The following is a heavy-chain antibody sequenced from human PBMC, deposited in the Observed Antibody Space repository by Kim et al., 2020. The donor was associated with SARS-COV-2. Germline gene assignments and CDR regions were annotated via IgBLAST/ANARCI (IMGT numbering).Heavy chain of an antibody. Sequence: GGSLRLSCAASGFNFSSYCMRWVRQAPGKGLEWVADIKNDGSEKYYADSVKGRFTISRDNAKNTLFLQLNSLRAEDTSVYYCARDPIEAALVDYWGQG. J-gene: IGHJ4*02. CDR3: ARDPIEAALVDY. V-gene: IGHV3-7*01. D-gene: IGHD6-13*01. CDR2: IKNDGSEK. CDR1: GFNFSSYC.